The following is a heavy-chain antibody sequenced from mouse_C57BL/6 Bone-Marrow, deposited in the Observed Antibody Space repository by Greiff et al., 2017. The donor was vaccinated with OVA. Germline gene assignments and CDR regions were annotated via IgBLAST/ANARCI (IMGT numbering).Heavy chain of an antibody. V-gene: IGHV5-17*01. D-gene: IGHD2-2*01. CDR2: ISSGSSTI. CDR3: ARREVWLRGDGYFDV. Sequence: EVKLQESGGGLVKPGGSLKLSCAASGFTFSDYGMHWVRPAPEKGLEWVAYISSGSSTIYYADTVKGRFTISRDNAKNTLFLPMTSLRSEDTAMYYCARREVWLRGDGYFDVWGTGTTVTVSS. CDR1: GFTFSDYG. J-gene: IGHJ1*03.